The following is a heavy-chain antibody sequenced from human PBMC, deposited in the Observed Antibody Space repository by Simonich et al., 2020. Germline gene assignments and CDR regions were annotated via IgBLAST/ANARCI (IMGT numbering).Heavy chain of an antibody. CDR2: IWYDGSNK. Sequence: QVQLVESGGGVVQPGRSLRLSCAASGFTFSSYGMHWVRQAPGKGLEVVAGIWYDGSNKYYADSVKGRFTISRDNSKNTLYLQMNSLRAEDTAMYYCAKESTVSRWDYYYGMDVWGQGTTVTVSS. J-gene: IGHJ6*02. CDR1: GFTFSSYG. D-gene: IGHD4-17*01. CDR3: AKESTVSRWDYYYGMDV. V-gene: IGHV3-30*18.